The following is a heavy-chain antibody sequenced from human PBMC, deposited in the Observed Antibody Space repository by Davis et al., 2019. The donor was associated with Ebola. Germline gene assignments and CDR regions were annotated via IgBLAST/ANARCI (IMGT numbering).Heavy chain of an antibody. Sequence: GESLKISCEASGFTFSSHGMHWVRQAPGKGLEWVAVSWNDGSQEHYADSVKGRFTISRDNAQNSLYLQMNSLRAEDTAVYYCARRCSDNSAFYRYFDYWGQGTLVTVSS. V-gene: IGHV3-33*03. CDR2: SWNDGSQE. J-gene: IGHJ4*02. CDR3: ARRCSDNSAFYRYFDY. D-gene: IGHD3-22*01. CDR1: GFTFSSHG.